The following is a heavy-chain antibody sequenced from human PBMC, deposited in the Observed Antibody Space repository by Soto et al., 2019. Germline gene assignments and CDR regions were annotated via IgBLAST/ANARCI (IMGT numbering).Heavy chain of an antibody. J-gene: IGHJ4*02. Sequence: GGSLRLSCSASGFTFSSYAMHWVRQAPGKGLEYVSAISSNGGSTYYADSVKGRFTISRDNSKNTLYLQMSSLRAEDTAVYYCVKEAVAGTFDYWGQGTLVTVSS. CDR2: ISSNGGST. CDR3: VKEAVAGTFDY. D-gene: IGHD6-19*01. V-gene: IGHV3-64D*08. CDR1: GFTFSSYA.